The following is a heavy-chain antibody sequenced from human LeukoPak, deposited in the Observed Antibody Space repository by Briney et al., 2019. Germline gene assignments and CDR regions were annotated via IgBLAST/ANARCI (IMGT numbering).Heavy chain of an antibody. Sequence: NPSETLSLTCTVSGGSISSSSYYWGWIRQPPGKGLEWIGSIYYSGSTYYNPSLKSRVTISVDTSKNQFSLKLSSVTAADTAVYYCAREVSGSYSGYFDYWGQGTLVTVSS. CDR3: AREVSGSYSGYFDY. CDR1: GGSISSSSYY. V-gene: IGHV4-39*02. D-gene: IGHD1-26*01. CDR2: IYYSGST. J-gene: IGHJ4*02.